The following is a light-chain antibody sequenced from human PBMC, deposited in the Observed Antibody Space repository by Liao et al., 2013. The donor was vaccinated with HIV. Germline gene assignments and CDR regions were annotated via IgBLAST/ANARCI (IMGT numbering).Light chain of an antibody. CDR1: NIGGKS. J-gene: IGLJ3*02. V-gene: IGLV3-21*01. CDR2: YDS. CDR3: QVWDSTSDHGV. Sequence: SYALTQPPSVSVAPGKTARMTCGGNNIGGKSVHWYQQQPGQAPVLVISYDSERPSGIPERFSGSNSGNTATLTISRVEAGDEADYYCQVWDSTSDHGVFGGGTK.